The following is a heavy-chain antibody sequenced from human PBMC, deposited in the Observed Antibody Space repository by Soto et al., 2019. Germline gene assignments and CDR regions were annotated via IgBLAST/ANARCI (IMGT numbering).Heavy chain of an antibody. CDR3: VRQPLANLALYGMDV. CDR1: GDSVSANNAA. D-gene: IGHD6-6*01. J-gene: IGHJ6*02. V-gene: IGHV6-1*01. Sequence: SQTLSLTCDISGDSVSANNAAWNWIRQSPSRGLEWLGRTYYRSKWNYDYAESVKSRLTITPDTSNNQFSLQLNSVTPEEAAVYYCVRQPLANLALYGMDVCGQGTTVTVSS. CDR2: TYYRSKWNY.